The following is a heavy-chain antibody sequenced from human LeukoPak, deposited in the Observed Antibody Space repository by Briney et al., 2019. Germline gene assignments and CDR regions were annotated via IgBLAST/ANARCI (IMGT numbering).Heavy chain of an antibody. CDR1: GSTFSSYA. CDR3: ARDGCSSTSCYRGNGWFDP. V-gene: IGHV1-69*13. J-gene: IGHJ5*02. Sequence: GASVKVSCKASGSTFSSYAISWVRQAPGQGLEWMGGIIPIFGTANYAQKFQGRVTITADESTSTAYMELSSLRSEDTAVYYCARDGCSSTSCYRGNGWFDPWGQGTLVTVSS. CDR2: IIPIFGTA. D-gene: IGHD2-2*01.